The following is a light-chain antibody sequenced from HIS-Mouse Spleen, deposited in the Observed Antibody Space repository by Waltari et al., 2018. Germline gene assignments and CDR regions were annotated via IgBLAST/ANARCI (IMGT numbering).Light chain of an antibody. J-gene: IGLJ2*01. V-gene: IGLV3-10*01. Sequence: SYELTQPPSVSVSPGQTARITCSGDALPKKYAYWYQQKSGQAPVLVIYEDSKRPPGIPEGFSGSSSGTMANLTISGAQVEDEADYYCYSTDSSGNHRVFGGGTKLTVL. CDR3: YSTDSSGNHRV. CDR1: ALPKKY. CDR2: EDS.